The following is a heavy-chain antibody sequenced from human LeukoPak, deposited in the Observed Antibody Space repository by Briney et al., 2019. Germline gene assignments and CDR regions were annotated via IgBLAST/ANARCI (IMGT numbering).Heavy chain of an antibody. CDR1: GDFIRRDY. J-gene: IGHJ3*02. CDR3: ARLFDYDSSGDPDTFNM. D-gene: IGHD3-22*01. V-gene: IGHV4-59*01. Sequence: SETLSLTCSVSGDFIRRDYWTWIRRSPGKGLEWIGFVSNSGRIRYNPSLQSRVTLSIDASRSQLSLKLRSLSAADTAVYYCARLFDYDSSGDPDTFNMWGQGTKVTVSS. CDR2: VSNSGRI.